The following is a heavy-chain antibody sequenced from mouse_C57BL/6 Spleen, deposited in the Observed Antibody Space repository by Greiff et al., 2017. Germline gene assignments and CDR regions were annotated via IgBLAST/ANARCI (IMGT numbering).Heavy chain of an antibody. Sequence: DVMLVESGGDLVKPGGSLKLSCAASGFTFSSYGMSWVRQTPDKRLEWVATISSGGSYTYYPDSVKGRFTIARDNAKNTLYLQMSSLKSEDTAMYYGTRSDSSGYHVYFDYWGQGTTLTVSS. V-gene: IGHV5-6*02. CDR2: ISSGGSYT. CDR3: TRSDSSGYHVYFDY. CDR1: GFTFSSYG. D-gene: IGHD3-2*02. J-gene: IGHJ2*01.